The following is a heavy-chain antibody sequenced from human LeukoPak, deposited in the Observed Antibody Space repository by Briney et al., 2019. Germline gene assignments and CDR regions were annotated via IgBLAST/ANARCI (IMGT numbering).Heavy chain of an antibody. CDR1: GGSISSSSYD. J-gene: IGHJ4*02. V-gene: IGHV4-39*01. D-gene: IGHD2-2*01. CDR2: IYYSGST. CDR3: ARVYCSSTSCRPFDY. Sequence: PSETLSLNCSVYGGSISSSSYDWGWIRQPPGKGLEWIGSIYYSGSTYYNPSLKSRVTMSVDTSKNQFSLKLSSVAAADTAVYYCARVYCSSTSCRPFDYWGQGTLVTVSS.